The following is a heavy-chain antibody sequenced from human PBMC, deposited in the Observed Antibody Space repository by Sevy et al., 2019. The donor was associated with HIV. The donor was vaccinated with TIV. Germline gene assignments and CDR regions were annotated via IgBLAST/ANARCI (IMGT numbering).Heavy chain of an antibody. D-gene: IGHD3-22*01. CDR2: ISGSGSRT. V-gene: IGHV3-23*01. CDR3: AKRGGGHYDPDEIGYYFYYYNMDV. J-gene: IGHJ6*03. CDR1: GFSFDSYG. Sequence: GGSLRLSCAVSGFSFDSYGMTWVRQAPGKGLEWVSGISGSGSRTYYADSVKGRFIISRDNSKNTLDLQMNSLRSEDTGIYYGAKRGGGHYDPDEIGYYFYYYNMDVWGKGTTVTVSS.